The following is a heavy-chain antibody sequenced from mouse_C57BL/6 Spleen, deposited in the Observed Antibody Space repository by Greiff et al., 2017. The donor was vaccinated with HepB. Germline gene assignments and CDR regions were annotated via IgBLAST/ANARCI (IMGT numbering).Heavy chain of an antibody. CDR2: IDPSDSYT. Sequence: QVQLQQPGAELVMPGASVKLSCKASGYTFTSYWMHWVKQRPGQGLEWIGEIDPSDSYTNYNQKFKGKSTLTVDKSSSTAYMQLSSLTSEDSAVYYCARSENYGPSRGFAYWGQGTLVTVSA. CDR1: GYTFTSYW. V-gene: IGHV1-69*01. D-gene: IGHD1-1*01. J-gene: IGHJ3*01. CDR3: ARSENYGPSRGFAY.